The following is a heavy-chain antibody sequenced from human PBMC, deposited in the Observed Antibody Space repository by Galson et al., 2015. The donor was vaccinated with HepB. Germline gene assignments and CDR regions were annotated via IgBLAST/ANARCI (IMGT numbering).Heavy chain of an antibody. CDR1: GFTFSDYY. V-gene: IGHV3-11*05. D-gene: IGHD2-15*01. CDR3: ARGIGGSELCSGGSRSLPTFDY. Sequence: SLRLSCAASGFTFSDYYMSWIRQAPGKGLEWVSYISSSSSYTNYADSVKGRFTISRDNAKNSLYLQMNSLRAEDTAVYYCARGIGGSELCSGGSRSLPTFDYWGQGTLVTVSS. J-gene: IGHJ4*02. CDR2: ISSSSSYT.